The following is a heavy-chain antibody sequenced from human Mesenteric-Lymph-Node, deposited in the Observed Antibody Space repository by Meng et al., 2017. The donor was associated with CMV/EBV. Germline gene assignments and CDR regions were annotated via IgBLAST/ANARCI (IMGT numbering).Heavy chain of an antibody. CDR1: GGSISGYY. Sequence: SETLSLTCSVSGGSISGYYWSWFRQPPGKGLEWIAYLHHSGTNNYNPSLKSRVTISVDTAKNQFSLKMTSVTAADTAVYYCARLASIAVPGYWGQGTLVTVSS. D-gene: IGHD6-6*01. CDR3: ARLASIAVPGY. J-gene: IGHJ4*02. CDR2: LHHSGTN. V-gene: IGHV4-59*01.